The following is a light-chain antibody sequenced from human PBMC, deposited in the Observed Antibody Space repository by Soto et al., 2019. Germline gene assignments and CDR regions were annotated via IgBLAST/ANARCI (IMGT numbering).Light chain of an antibody. V-gene: IGKV2D-29*01. J-gene: IGKJ5*01. CDR2: EVS. CDR1: QSRLRSDGKTY. Sequence: IGMTHTPLSPSVTPVQPASISVKCIQSRLRSDGKTYLYWYLQKPGQPPQLLIYEVSNRCSGVPDRFSGSGSGTDFTLKISRVEAEDVGVYYCMQSIQLSYTFGQGTRLEIK. CDR3: MQSIQLSYT.